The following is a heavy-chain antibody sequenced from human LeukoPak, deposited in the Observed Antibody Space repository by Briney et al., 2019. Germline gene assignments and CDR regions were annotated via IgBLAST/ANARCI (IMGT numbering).Heavy chain of an antibody. D-gene: IGHD6-13*01. V-gene: IGHV1-69*13. CDR2: IIPIFGTA. CDR3: ARVGVSWVRSSSWYHD. J-gene: IGHJ4*02. CDR1: GGTFSSYA. Sequence: GASVKVSCKASGGTFSSYAISWVRQAPGQGLEWMGGIIPIFGTANYAQKFQGRVTITADESTSTAYMELSSLRSEDTAVYYCARVGVSWVRSSSWYHDWGQGTLVTVSS.